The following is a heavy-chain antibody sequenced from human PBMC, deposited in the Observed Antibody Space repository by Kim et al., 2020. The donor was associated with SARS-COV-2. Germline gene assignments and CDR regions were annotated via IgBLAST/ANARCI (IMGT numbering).Heavy chain of an antibody. CDR1: GGSVSSGSYY. J-gene: IGHJ4*02. CDR3: ARGERRYSGSTKGPLDY. CDR2: IYYSGST. V-gene: IGHV4-61*01. D-gene: IGHD1-26*01. Sequence: SETLSLTCTVSGGSVSSGSYYWSWIRQPPGKGLEWIGYIYYSGSTNYNPSLKSRVTISVDTSKNQFSLKLSSVTAADTAVYYCARGERRYSGSTKGPLDYWGQGTLVTVSS.